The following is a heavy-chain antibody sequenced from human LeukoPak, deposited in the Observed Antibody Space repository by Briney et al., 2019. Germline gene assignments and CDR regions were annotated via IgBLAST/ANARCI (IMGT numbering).Heavy chain of an antibody. D-gene: IGHD3-22*01. J-gene: IGHJ4*02. Sequence: SETLSLTCTVSGASFNSDDQYWNWIRQSPGKGLEWIGSIHPSGMLYNNPSLESRVTMSRDTSKNQFSLNLYSVTAADTAAYFCSRGLDSRKLGYWGQGILVTVSS. CDR2: IHPSGML. V-gene: IGHV4-31*03. CDR1: GASFNSDDQY. CDR3: SRGLDSRKLGY.